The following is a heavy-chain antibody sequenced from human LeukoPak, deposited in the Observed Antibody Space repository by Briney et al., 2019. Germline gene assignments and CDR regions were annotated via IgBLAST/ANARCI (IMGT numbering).Heavy chain of an antibody. CDR1: GGSISSYY. CDR3: ARESKDYYDSNGYLDY. J-gene: IGHJ4*02. V-gene: IGHV4-4*07. D-gene: IGHD3-22*01. Sequence: SETLSLTCTVSGGSISSYYWGWIRQPAGKGLEWIGRIYTSGSTNYNPSLKSRVTISLDTSKNQFSLKLSSVTAADTAVYYCARESKDYYDSNGYLDYWGQGTLVTVSS. CDR2: IYTSGST.